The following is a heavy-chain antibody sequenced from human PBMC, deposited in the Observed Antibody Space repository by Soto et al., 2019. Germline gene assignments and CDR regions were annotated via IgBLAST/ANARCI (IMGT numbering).Heavy chain of an antibody. CDR2: MFYGVST. CDR1: GSSINSSGYY. J-gene: IGHJ4*02. CDR3: ARLPSRHLVDY. Sequence: QLQVQESGPGLVKPSETLSLTCTVSGSSINSSGYYWGCIRQPPGKGLEWIGSMFYGVSTYYNPTLKGRVTVSADPSKNQFSLNLRSVTAADTAVYSCARLPSRHLVDYWGQGTLVTVSS. D-gene: IGHD3-3*02. V-gene: IGHV4-39*01.